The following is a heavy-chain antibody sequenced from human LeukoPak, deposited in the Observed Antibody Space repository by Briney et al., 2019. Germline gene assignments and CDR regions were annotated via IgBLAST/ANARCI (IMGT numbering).Heavy chain of an antibody. D-gene: IGHD3-3*01. J-gene: IGHJ4*02. V-gene: IGHV3-7*01. CDR1: GFTFSSYW. CDR2: IKEDGGEE. Sequence: GGSLRLSCAASGFTFSSYWMSWVRQAPGKGLEWVANIKEDGGEEKYVDSVKGRFTISRDNAKNSVYLQMNSLRAEDTAVYYCARDSITIFGVVTDWGQGTLVTVSS. CDR3: ARDSITIFGVVTD.